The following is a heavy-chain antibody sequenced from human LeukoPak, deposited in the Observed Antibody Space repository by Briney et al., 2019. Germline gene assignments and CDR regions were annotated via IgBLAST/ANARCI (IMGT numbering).Heavy chain of an antibody. Sequence: GGSLRLSCAASGFTFSSYEMNWVRQAPGKGLEWVSYISSSGSTIYYADSVKGRFTISRDNAKNSLYLQMNSLRAEDTAVYYCARSSLQAIVVVVAATGWFDPWGQGTLVTVSS. J-gene: IGHJ5*02. D-gene: IGHD2-15*01. CDR3: ARSSLQAIVVVVAATGWFDP. V-gene: IGHV3-48*03. CDR1: GFTFSSYE. CDR2: ISSSGSTI.